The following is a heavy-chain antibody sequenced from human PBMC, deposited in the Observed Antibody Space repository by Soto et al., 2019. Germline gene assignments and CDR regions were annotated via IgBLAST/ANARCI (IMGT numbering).Heavy chain of an antibody. CDR1: GLTVSNAY. CDR3: VRPLPSGRNYGLDV. J-gene: IGHJ6*02. CDR2: IYDNGTT. Sequence: GGSLRLSCAASGLTVSNAYMAWVRQAPGMGLEWVSVIYDNGTTYYADSVKGRFTISRDTSTNTLSLQMDSLRAEDTAVYYCVRPLPSGRNYGLDVWGQGTTVTVSS. D-gene: IGHD3-10*01. V-gene: IGHV3-53*01.